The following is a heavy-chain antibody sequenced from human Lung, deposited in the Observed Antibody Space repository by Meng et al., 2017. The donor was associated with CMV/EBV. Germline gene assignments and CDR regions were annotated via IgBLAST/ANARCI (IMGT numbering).Heavy chain of an antibody. V-gene: IGHV3-13*01. CDR2: IGTVADT. D-gene: IGHD2-2*02. J-gene: IGHJ4*02. CDR1: GFNFRSYD. CDR3: ARGGPYCGTDACYTSIDS. Sequence: SXAASGFNFRSYDFHWVRQGPGKGLEWVSGIGTVADTLYSDSVKGRFTISRDNAKNSVDLQMNSLRAGDTALYYCARGGPYCGTDACYTSIDSWXQGXLVTVSS.